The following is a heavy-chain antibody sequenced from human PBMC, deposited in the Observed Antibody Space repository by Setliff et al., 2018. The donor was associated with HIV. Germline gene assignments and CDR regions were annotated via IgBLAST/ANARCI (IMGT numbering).Heavy chain of an antibody. Sequence: SETLSLTCTVSGGSISSYYWSWIRQSPGKGLEWIGYTYTSGSTNYNHNPSLKSRVTISVDTSKNRFSLKLSSVTAADTAIYYCALPYPYSGYLGYWGQGTLVTVSS. J-gene: IGHJ4*02. D-gene: IGHD1-26*01. CDR1: GGSISSYY. V-gene: IGHV4-4*09. CDR3: ALPYPYSGYLGY. CDR2: TYTSGST.